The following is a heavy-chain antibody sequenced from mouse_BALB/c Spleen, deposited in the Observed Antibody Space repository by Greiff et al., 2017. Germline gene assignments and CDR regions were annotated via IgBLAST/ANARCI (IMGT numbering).Heavy chain of an antibody. V-gene: IGHV2-9*02. CDR3: ARDRGPRGAMDY. CDR1: GFSLTSYG. J-gene: IGHJ4*01. CDR2: IWAGGST. Sequence: VKLMESGPGLVAPSQSLSITCTVSGFSLTSYGVHWVRQPPGKGLEWLGVIWAGGSTNYNSALMSRLSISKDNSKSQVFLKINSLQTDDTAMYYCARDRGPRGAMDYWGQGTSVTVSS.